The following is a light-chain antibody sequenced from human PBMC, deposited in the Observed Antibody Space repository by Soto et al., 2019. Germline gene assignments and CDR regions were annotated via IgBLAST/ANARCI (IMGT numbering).Light chain of an antibody. CDR2: AND. Sequence: QSVLTQPPSMSGTPGQRVTISCSGSRSNIGGNAVTWYQQVPGTAPKLLIYANDQRPSGVSDRFSGSKSGNTASLTISGLQAEDEADYYCCSYAGSYTVLFGGGTKLTVL. CDR3: CSYAGSYTVL. J-gene: IGLJ2*01. V-gene: IGLV1-44*01. CDR1: RSNIGGNA.